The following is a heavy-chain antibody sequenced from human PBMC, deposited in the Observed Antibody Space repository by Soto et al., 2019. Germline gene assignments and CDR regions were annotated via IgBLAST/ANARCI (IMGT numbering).Heavy chain of an antibody. Sequence: SETLSLTCTVSGGSISSSSYYWGWIRQPPGKGLEWIGSIYYSGSTYYNPSLKSRVTISVDTSKNQFSLKLSSVTAADTAVYYCARHSFVFYYYDSSGYYKWGVYWGQGTLVTVSS. CDR3: ARHSFVFYYYDSSGYYKWGVY. D-gene: IGHD3-22*01. V-gene: IGHV4-39*01. CDR2: IYYSGST. CDR1: GGSISSSSYY. J-gene: IGHJ4*02.